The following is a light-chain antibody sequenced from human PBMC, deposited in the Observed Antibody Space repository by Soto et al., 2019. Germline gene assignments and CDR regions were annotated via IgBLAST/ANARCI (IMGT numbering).Light chain of an antibody. CDR2: GAS. CDR1: QSVSSTF. CDR3: HHYGSSPPLT. J-gene: IGKJ4*01. V-gene: IGKV3-20*01. Sequence: EFVLTQSPGTLSLSPGERATLSCRASQSVSSTFLAWYQQKPGQPPRLLIYGASTRGTGIPDRFSGSGSGTDFTLTISRLEPEDSAVYYCHHYGSSPPLTFGGGTKVEIK.